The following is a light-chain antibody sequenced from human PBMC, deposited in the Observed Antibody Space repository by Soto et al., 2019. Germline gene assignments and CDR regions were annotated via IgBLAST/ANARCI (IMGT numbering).Light chain of an antibody. CDR2: AAS. V-gene: IGKV1-9*01. Sequence: DIQLTQSPSFLSASVGDRVTITCRASQGISSYLAWYQQKPGKAPKLLIYAASTLESGVPSRFSGSRSGTEFTLTINSLQPDDFATYYCQQHTFGQGTRLEIK. J-gene: IGKJ5*01. CDR3: QQHT. CDR1: QGISSY.